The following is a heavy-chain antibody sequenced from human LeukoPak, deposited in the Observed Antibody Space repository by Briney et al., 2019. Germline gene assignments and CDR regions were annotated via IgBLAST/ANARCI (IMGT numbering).Heavy chain of an antibody. CDR1: GASISSYY. CDR2: FYYSGGN. CDR3: ARARGGSVATRYLDS. J-gene: IGHJ4*02. Sequence: SETLSLTCTVSGASISSYYWNWVRQPPGKGLEWIGYFYYSGGNFYHPSLKGRVTMSGDTSKSQFYLNLTSVTAADTAIYYCARARGGSVATRYLDSWGRGTLVSVSP. D-gene: IGHD4-23*01. V-gene: IGHV4-59*01.